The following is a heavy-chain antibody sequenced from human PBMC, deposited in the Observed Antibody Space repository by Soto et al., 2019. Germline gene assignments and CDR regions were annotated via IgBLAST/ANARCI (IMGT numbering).Heavy chain of an antibody. J-gene: IGHJ4*02. CDR1: GFTFSSYG. D-gene: IGHD2-15*01. CDR2: IWYDGSNK. Sequence: PGGSLRLSCAASGFTFSSYGMHWVRQAPGKGLEWVAVIWYDGSNKYYADSVKGRFTISRDNSKNTLYLQMNSLRAEDTAVYYCARDGVYCSGGSCYSGLDYWGQGTLVTVSS. V-gene: IGHV3-33*01. CDR3: ARDGVYCSGGSCYSGLDY.